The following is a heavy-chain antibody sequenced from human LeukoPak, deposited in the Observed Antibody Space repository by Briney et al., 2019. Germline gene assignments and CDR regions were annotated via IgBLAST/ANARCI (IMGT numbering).Heavy chain of an antibody. J-gene: IGHJ4*02. V-gene: IGHV3-23*01. CDR2: ISISDGST. CDR3: YYYDSSGYYEIDFNDY. D-gene: IGHD3-22*01. Sequence: QPGGSLRLSCAASGFIFSNYAISWVRQAPGKGLEWVSVISISDGSTYYADSVKGRFTISRDNSKNTLYLQMNSLRAEDTAVYYCYYYDSSGYYEIDFNDYWGQGTLVTVSS. CDR1: GFIFSNYA.